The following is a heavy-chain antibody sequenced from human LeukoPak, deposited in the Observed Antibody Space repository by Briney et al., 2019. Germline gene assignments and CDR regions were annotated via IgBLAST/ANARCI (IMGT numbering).Heavy chain of an antibody. Sequence: GGSLRLSCVASGFTFSSYGMHWVRQAPGKGLEWVAVISYDGSNKYYADSVKGRFTISRDNSKNTLYLQMNSLRAEDTAVYYCAKESPLYSSGWYFDYWGQGTLVTVSS. CDR2: ISYDGSNK. J-gene: IGHJ4*02. V-gene: IGHV3-30*18. CDR1: GFTFSSYG. D-gene: IGHD6-19*01. CDR3: AKESPLYSSGWYFDY.